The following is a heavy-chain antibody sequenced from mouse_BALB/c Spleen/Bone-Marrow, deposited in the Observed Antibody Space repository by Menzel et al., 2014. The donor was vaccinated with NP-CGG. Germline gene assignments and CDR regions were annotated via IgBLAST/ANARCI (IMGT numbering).Heavy chain of an antibody. CDR2: IRNKAYGYTT. CDR1: GFTFIDHY. V-gene: IGHV7-3*02. CDR3: ARFPMDY. Sequence: EVMLVESGGGLVQPGGSLRLSCTTSGFTFIDHYMSWVRQPPGKALEWLGFIRNKAYGYTTEYSASVKGRFTISRDNSQSILYLQMNTLRAEDSATYYCARFPMDYWGQGTSVTVSS. J-gene: IGHJ4*01.